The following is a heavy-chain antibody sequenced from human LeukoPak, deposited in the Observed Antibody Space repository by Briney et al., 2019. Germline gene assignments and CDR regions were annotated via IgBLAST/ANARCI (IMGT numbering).Heavy chain of an antibody. Sequence: GGSLRLSCAASGFTFSSYGMHWVRQAPGKGLEWVAVISYDGSNKYYADSVKGRFTISRDNSKNTLYLQMNSLRAEDTAVNYCAKDGNIVVVTYWFDPWGQGTLVTVSS. CDR3: AKDGNIVVVTYWFDP. CDR1: GFTFSSYG. D-gene: IGHD2-21*02. CDR2: ISYDGSNK. V-gene: IGHV3-30*18. J-gene: IGHJ5*02.